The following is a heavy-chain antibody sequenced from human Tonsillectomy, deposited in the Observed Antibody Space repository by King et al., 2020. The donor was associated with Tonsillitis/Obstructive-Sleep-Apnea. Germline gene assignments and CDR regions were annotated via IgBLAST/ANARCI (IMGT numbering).Heavy chain of an antibody. J-gene: IGHJ4*02. CDR1: GFTFSSYS. CDR3: ARDAGIVAKGEGDYYFDY. V-gene: IGHV3-21*01. CDR2: ISSSSSYI. D-gene: IGHD5-12*01. Sequence: EVQLVESGGGLVKPGGSLRLSCAASGFTFSSYSMNWVRQAPGKGLEWVSSISSSSSYIYYADSVKGRFTISRDNAKNSLYLQMNSLRAEDTAVYYCARDAGIVAKGEGDYYFDYWGQGTLVTVSS.